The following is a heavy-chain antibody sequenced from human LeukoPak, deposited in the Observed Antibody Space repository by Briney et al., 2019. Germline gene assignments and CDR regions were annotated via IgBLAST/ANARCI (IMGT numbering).Heavy chain of an antibody. J-gene: IGHJ5*02. CDR2: ISSSSSTI. Sequence: GGSLRLSCAASGFTFSSYSTNWVRQAPGKWLEWVSYISSSSSTIYYADSVKGRFTISRDNAKNSLYLQMNSLRAEDTAVYYCARAVRMYSSGWHEEVDPWGQGTLVTVSS. CDR3: ARAVRMYSSGWHEEVDP. CDR1: GFTFSSYS. V-gene: IGHV3-48*01. D-gene: IGHD6-19*01.